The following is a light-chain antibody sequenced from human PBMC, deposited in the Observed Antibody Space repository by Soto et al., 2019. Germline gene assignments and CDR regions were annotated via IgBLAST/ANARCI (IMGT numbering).Light chain of an antibody. CDR2: EDS. J-gene: IGLJ1*01. CDR1: SSDVGSYNL. Sequence: QSVLTQPASVSGSPGQSITISCTGTSSDVGSYNLVSWYQKYPDKAPKVIIYEDSKRPSGVSNRFSGSKSGNTASLTISGLQAEDEPDYYCSSYTSSSTLFGTGTKVTV. CDR3: SSYTSSSTL. V-gene: IGLV2-14*02.